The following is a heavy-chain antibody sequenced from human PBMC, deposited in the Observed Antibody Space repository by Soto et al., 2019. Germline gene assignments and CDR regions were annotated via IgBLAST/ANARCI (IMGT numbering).Heavy chain of an antibody. CDR1: GGSISSDDYY. J-gene: IGHJ4*02. D-gene: IGHD1-1*01. CDR2: IYSSGST. Sequence: SATLSLTCTVSGGSISSDDYYWSWIRQPPGEGLEWIGYIYSSGSTSYNPSLKSRLTISIDTSKNQFSLTLTSVSAADTAVYYCARDRSNSPDYFDYWGQGTLVTVSS. CDR3: ARDRSNSPDYFDY. V-gene: IGHV4-30-4*01.